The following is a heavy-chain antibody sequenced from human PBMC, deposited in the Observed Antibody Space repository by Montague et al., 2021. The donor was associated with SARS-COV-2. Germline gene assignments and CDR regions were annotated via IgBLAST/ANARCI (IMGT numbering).Heavy chain of an antibody. V-gene: IGHV4-39*01. D-gene: IGHD3-10*01. Sequence: SETLSLTCTVSGGSITRNYYWGWIRQPPGKGLEWVGDSYYSGSTIYNPSLESRVTMSVDASKNQFSLNLTSVTAADTAVYYCARPVVGGVPNACDIWGQGALVTVSS. CDR3: ARPVVGGVPNACDI. CDR1: GGSITRNYY. J-gene: IGHJ4*01. CDR2: SYYSGST.